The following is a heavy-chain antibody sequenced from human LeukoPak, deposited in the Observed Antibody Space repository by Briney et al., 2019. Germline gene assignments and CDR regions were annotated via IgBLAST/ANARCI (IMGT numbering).Heavy chain of an antibody. CDR3: TRLASDPAGPVDY. Sequence: GRSLRLSCAASGFTFSSYGMHWVRQAPGKGLEWVAAISYDGSNKYYADSVKGRFTISRDNSKNTAYLQMNSLKTEDTAVYYCTRLASDPAGPVDYWGQGTLVTVSS. D-gene: IGHD2-2*01. CDR2: ISYDGSNK. CDR1: GFTFSSYG. J-gene: IGHJ4*02. V-gene: IGHV3-30*03.